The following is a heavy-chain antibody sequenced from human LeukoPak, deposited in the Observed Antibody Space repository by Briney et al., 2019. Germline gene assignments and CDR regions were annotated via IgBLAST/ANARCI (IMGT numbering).Heavy chain of an antibody. D-gene: IGHD5-18*01. CDR3: ARVGNSYGYYMDV. Sequence: SETLSLTCTVSGGSISSYYWSWLRQPPGKGLEGIGYIYYSGSTNYNPSLKSRVTISVDTSKNQFSLKLSSVTAADTAVYYCARVGNSYGYYMDVWGKGTTVTVSS. CDR2: IYYSGST. V-gene: IGHV4-59*01. CDR1: GGSISSYY. J-gene: IGHJ6*03.